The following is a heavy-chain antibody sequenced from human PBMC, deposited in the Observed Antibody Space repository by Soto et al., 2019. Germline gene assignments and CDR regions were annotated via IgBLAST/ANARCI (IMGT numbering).Heavy chain of an antibody. V-gene: IGHV3-74*01. J-gene: IGHJ4*02. Sequence: EVQLVESGGGLVQPGGSLRLSCAASGFTFSSYWMHWVRQAPGKGLVWVSRINSDGSSTSYADSVKGRFTISTDNAKNTPYLQMNSLRAEDTAVYYCARDEAAQYYFDYWGQGTLVTVSS. D-gene: IGHD6-13*01. CDR2: INSDGSST. CDR3: ARDEAAQYYFDY. CDR1: GFTFSSYW.